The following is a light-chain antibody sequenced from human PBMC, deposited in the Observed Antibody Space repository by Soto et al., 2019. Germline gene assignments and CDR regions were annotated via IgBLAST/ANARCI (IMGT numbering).Light chain of an antibody. J-gene: IGKJ1*01. CDR2: GAS. V-gene: IGKV3-15*01. CDR3: QKYNNWWT. CDR1: QSISNN. Sequence: EIVMTQSPATLSVSPGERATLSCRASQSISNNLAWYHQRPGQAPRLLIYGASTRATGIPARFSGSGSGTEFTLTISSLQYEDFAVYHCQKYNNWWTFGQGTRVEIK.